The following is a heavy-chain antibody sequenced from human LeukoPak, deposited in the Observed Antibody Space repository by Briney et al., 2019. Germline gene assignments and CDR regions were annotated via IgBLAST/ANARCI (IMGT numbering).Heavy chain of an antibody. D-gene: IGHD3-22*01. CDR1: GGSISSGSYY. CDR3: AREARYYDSSGYYASYGMDV. J-gene: IGHJ6*02. CDR2: IYPSGST. V-gene: IGHV4-61*09. Sequence: PSETLSLTCTVSGGSISSGSYYWSWIRQPAGKGLEWTGHIYPSGSTNYNPSLKSRVTMSVDTSKNQFSLNLRSVTAADTAVYYCAREARYYDSSGYYASYGMDVWGQGTTVTVSS.